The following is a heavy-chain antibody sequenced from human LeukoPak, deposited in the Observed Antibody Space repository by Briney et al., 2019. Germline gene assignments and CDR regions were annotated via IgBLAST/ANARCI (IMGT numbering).Heavy chain of an antibody. CDR2: ISGSGGST. CDR3: AKDSPRGVSYGDFDY. Sequence: PGGSLRLSCAASGFTFSSYAMSWVRQAPGKGLEWVSAISGSGGSTYYADSVKGRFTISRDNSKNTLYLQMESLRAEDTAVYYCAKDSPRGVSYGDFDYWGQGTLVTVSS. V-gene: IGHV3-23*01. J-gene: IGHJ4*02. D-gene: IGHD4-17*01. CDR1: GFTFSSYA.